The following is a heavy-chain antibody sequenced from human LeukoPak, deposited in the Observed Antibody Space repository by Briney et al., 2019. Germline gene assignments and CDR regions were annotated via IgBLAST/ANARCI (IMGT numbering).Heavy chain of an antibody. CDR2: IIPIFGTA. CDR3: ASGGTYYDFWSGTKFDY. Sequence: SVKVSCKASGGTFSSYAISWVRQAPGQGLEWMGGIIPIFGTANYAQKFQGRVTITADESTSTAYMELSSLRSEDTAVYYCASGGTYYDFWSGTKFDYWGQRTLVTVSS. CDR1: GGTFSSYA. D-gene: IGHD3-3*01. J-gene: IGHJ4*02. V-gene: IGHV1-69*01.